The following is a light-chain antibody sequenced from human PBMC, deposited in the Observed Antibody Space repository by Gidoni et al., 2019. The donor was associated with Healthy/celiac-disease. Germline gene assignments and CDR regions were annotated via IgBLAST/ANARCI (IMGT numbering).Light chain of an antibody. V-gene: IGKV3-20*01. CDR2: GAS. CDR3: QQYGSSPLT. Sequence: EIVLTKSPGTLSLSPGERATLSCRASQSVSSSYLAWYQQKPGQAPRLLIYGASSRATGIPDRFSGSGSGTDFTLTISRLEPEDFAVYYCQQYGSSPLTFXGXTKVEI. CDR1: QSVSSSY. J-gene: IGKJ4*01.